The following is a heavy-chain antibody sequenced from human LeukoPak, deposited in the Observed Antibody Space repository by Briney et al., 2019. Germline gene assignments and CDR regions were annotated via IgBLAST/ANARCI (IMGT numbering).Heavy chain of an antibody. CDR1: GFTFSSYG. CDR3: AKDLSFGVVKDRFDP. CDR2: ISYDGSNK. Sequence: GGSLRLSCAAPGFTFSSYGMHWVRQAPGKGLEWVAVISYDGSNKYYADSVKGRFTISRDNSKNTLYLRMNSLRAEDTAVYYCAKDLSFGVVKDRFDPWGQGTLVTVSS. V-gene: IGHV3-30*18. J-gene: IGHJ5*02. D-gene: IGHD3-3*01.